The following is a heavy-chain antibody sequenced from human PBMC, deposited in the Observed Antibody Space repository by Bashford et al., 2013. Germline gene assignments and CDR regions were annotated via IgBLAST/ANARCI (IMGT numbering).Heavy chain of an antibody. Sequence: SSETLSLTCAVYGGSFSGYYWSWIRQPPGKGLEWIGEINHSGSTNYNPSLKSRVTISVDTSKNQFSLKLSSVTAADTAVYYCASVSMTTVTTDYFDYWGQGTLVTVSS. J-gene: IGHJ4*02. D-gene: IGHD4-17*01. CDR2: INHSGST. CDR1: GGSFSGYY. CDR3: ASVSMTTVTTDYFDY. V-gene: IGHV4-34*01.